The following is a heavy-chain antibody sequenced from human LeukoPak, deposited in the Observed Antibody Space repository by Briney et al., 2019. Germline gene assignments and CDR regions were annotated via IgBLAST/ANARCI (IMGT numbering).Heavy chain of an antibody. V-gene: IGHV3-7*01. D-gene: IGHD2-2*01. CDR3: ARASDIVVVRPYYYGMDV. Sequence: GGSLRLSCAASGFTFSSYWMSWVRQAPGKGLEWVANIKQDGSEKYYVDSVKGRFTISRDNAKNSLYLQMNSLRAEDTAVYYGARASDIVVVRPYYYGMDVWGQGTTVTVSS. CDR1: GFTFSSYW. CDR2: IKQDGSEK. J-gene: IGHJ6*02.